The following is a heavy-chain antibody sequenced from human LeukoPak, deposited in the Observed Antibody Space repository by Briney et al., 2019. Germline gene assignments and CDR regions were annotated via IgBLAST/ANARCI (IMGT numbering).Heavy chain of an antibody. CDR3: ARRGDGYNCFDY. Sequence: SETLSLTCAVYGGSFSGYYWSWIRQPPGKGLEWIGEINHSGSTNYNPSLKSRVTISVDTSKNQFSLKLSSVTAADTAVYYCARRGDGYNCFDYWGQGTLVTVSS. J-gene: IGHJ4*02. D-gene: IGHD5-24*01. CDR2: INHSGST. V-gene: IGHV4-34*01. CDR1: GGSFSGYY.